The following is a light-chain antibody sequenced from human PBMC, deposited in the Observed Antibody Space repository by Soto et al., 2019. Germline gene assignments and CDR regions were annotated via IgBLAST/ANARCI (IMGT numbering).Light chain of an antibody. V-gene: IGLV1-40*01. CDR2: GNN. CDR1: SSNIGADYD. CDR3: QPYDSSLSNYV. Sequence: QSVLTQSPSVSGAPGQRVTISCTVSSSNIGADYDVHWYQRLPGTAPKLLIYGNNNRPSGVPDRFSGSKSGTSASLAITGLQAEDEADYYCQPYDSSLSNYVFGTGTKVTVL. J-gene: IGLJ1*01.